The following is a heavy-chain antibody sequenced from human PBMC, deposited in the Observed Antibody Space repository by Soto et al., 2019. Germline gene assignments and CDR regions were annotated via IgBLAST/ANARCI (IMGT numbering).Heavy chain of an antibody. CDR1: GFTFSSYG. D-gene: IGHD3-10*01. V-gene: IGHV3-33*01. J-gene: IGHJ6*03. Sequence: QVQLVESGGGVVQPGRSLRLSCAASGFTFSSYGMHWVRQAPGKGLEWVAVIWYDGSNKYYADSVKGRFTISRDNSKNTLYLQMNSRRAEDTAVYYCARVGMGVRGVIIPGNYYYMDVWGKGTTVTVSS. CDR3: ARVGMGVRGVIIPGNYYYMDV. CDR2: IWYDGSNK.